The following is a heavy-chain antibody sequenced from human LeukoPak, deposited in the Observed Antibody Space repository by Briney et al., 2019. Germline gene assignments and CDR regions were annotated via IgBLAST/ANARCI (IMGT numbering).Heavy chain of an antibody. CDR1: GGSISSYY. Sequence: PSETLSLTCTVSGGSISSYYWSGIRQPPGKGREWMGYIYSSGSTNYNPSLKSRVTISVDTSKNQFSLKLSSVTAADTAVYYCARRRGAHTANALDIWGQGTMVTVSS. CDR3: ARRRGAHTANALDI. V-gene: IGHV4-59*08. D-gene: IGHD3-10*01. J-gene: IGHJ3*02. CDR2: IYSSGST.